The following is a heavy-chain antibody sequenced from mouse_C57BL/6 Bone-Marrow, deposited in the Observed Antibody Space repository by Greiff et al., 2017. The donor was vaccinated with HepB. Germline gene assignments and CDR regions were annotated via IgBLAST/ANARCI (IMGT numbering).Heavy chain of an antibody. J-gene: IGHJ2*01. CDR2: IYPGGGYT. Sequence: VQLQESGAELVRPGTSVKMSCKASGYTFTNYWIGWAKQRPGHGLEWIGDIYPGGGYTNYNEKFKGKATLTADKSSSTAYMQFSSLTSEDSAIYYCARWGLDYFDYWGQGTTLTVSS. CDR1: GYTFTNYW. V-gene: IGHV1-63*01. CDR3: ARWGLDYFDY. D-gene: IGHD2-2*01.